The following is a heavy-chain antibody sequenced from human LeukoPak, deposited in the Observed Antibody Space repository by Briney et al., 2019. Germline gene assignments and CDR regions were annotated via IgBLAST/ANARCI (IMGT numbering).Heavy chain of an antibody. V-gene: IGHV4-4*07. CDR2: IYASGST. J-gene: IGHJ4*02. CDR3: ARISSGCFELFDL. CDR1: GASIHGHY. Sequence: SETLSLTCAVSGASIHGHYWTWIRQAAGRGLEYIGRIYASGSTDYNPSFKGRVSMSVDMSKKQFSLNLNSVTAADTAVYYCARISSGCFELFDLWGQGSLVTVSS. D-gene: IGHD3-22*01.